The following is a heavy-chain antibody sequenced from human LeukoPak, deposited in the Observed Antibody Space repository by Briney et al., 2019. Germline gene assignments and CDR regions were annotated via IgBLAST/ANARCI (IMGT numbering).Heavy chain of an antibody. CDR3: ARHAHLGIAAADLYYYYYMDV. V-gene: IGHV4-61*02. Sequence: PPQTLSLTCTVSGGSISSGSYYWSWIRQPAGKGLEWIGRIYTSGSTNYNPSLKSRVTISLDTSKNQFSLKLSSVTAADTAVYYCARHAHLGIAAADLYYYYYMDVWGKGTTVTVSS. CDR1: GGSISSGSYY. J-gene: IGHJ6*03. CDR2: IYTSGST. D-gene: IGHD6-13*01.